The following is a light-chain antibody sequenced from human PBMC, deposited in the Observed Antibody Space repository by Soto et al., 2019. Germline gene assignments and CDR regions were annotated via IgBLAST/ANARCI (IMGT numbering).Light chain of an antibody. CDR2: DAS. CDR1: QSVISTY. J-gene: IGKJ2*01. CDR3: QQNETSPPMYT. V-gene: IGKV3-20*01. Sequence: EIGLTQSPGTLSLSPGERATLSCRTSQSVISTYLAWYQQKPGQAPRLLIYDASRRATGIPDRFSGSGSGTDFTLTISRLEPEDFAVYYCQQNETSPPMYTFGQGTKLEIK.